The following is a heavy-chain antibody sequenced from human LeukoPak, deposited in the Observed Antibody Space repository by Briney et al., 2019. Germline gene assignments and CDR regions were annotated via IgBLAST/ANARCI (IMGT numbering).Heavy chain of an antibody. CDR3: ARGPPFGAGSTEVH. V-gene: IGHV1-46*04. J-gene: IGHJ4*02. CDR2: LNPSGGGT. Sequence: ASVKVSCKASGYTFTGYYMHWVRQAPGQRLEWMGLLNPSGGGTTYAQKLQGRVTMTSDTSTSTVYMELTSLRSEDTAVYYCARGPPFGAGSTEVHWGQGTLVTVSS. CDR1: GYTFTGYY. D-gene: IGHD3-10*01.